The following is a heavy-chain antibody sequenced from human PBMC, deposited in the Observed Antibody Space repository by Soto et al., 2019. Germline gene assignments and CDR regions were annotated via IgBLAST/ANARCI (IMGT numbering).Heavy chain of an antibody. CDR1: GFTFSSYG. CDR3: AKDNGSGCDWLRVGDASDI. V-gene: IGHV3-30*18. D-gene: IGHD5-12*01. Sequence: QVQLVESGGGVVQPGRSLRLSCAASGFTFSSYGMHWVRQAPGKGLEWVAVISYDGSNKYYADSVKGRLTISRDNCKNTLYLQMNSLRGEQTAGYYCAKDNGSGCDWLRVGDASDIWGQGTMVTVSS. J-gene: IGHJ3*02. CDR2: ISYDGSNK.